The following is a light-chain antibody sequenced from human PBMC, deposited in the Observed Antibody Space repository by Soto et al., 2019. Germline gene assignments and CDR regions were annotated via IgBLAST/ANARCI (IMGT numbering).Light chain of an antibody. V-gene: IGKV1-9*01. CDR3: QQVKSYPLT. J-gene: IGKJ4*01. Sequence: DIQLTQSPSFLSASVGDRVTITCRASLGISSYLAWYHQKPGIAPKFLNYAASTLQSGVPSRFRGSGSGTEFTLTISSLLPEDFATYYCQQVKSYPLTFGGGTKVEIK. CDR1: LGISSY. CDR2: AAS.